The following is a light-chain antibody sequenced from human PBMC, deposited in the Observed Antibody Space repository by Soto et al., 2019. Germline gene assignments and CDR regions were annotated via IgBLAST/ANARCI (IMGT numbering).Light chain of an antibody. CDR2: SNN. CDR3: AAWDGSLSGVV. V-gene: IGLV1-47*02. Sequence: QSVLTQPPSASGAPGQRVIISCSGSSSNIGSYYVYWYQQLPGTAPKLLIYSNNHRPSGVPDRFSGSKSGTSASLAISGLRSEDEADYYCAAWDGSLSGVVFGGGTKLTVL. CDR1: SSNIGSYY. J-gene: IGLJ2*01.